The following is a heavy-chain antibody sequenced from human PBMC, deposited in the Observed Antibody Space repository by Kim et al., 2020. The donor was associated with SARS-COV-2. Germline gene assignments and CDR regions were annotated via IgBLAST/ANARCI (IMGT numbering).Heavy chain of an antibody. J-gene: IGHJ4*02. CDR1: GFTFSSYA. V-gene: IGHV3-23*01. D-gene: IGHD2-2*01. CDR2: ISGSGGST. CDR3: AKDPGHCSSTSCYDLGYFDY. Sequence: GGSLRLSCAASGFTFSSYAMSWVRQAPGKGLEWVSAISGSGGSTYYADSVKGRFTISRDNSKNTLYLQMNSLRAEDTAVYYCAKDPGHCSSTSCYDLGYFDYWGQGTLVTVSS.